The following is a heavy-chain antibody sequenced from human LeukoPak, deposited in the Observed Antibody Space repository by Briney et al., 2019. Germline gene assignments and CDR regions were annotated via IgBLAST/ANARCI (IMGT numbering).Heavy chain of an antibody. CDR3: ARFARPDTAMDPLYYHYYGMDV. V-gene: IGHV1-18*01. D-gene: IGHD5-18*01. CDR2: ISAYNGNT. Sequence: ASVKVSCKASGYTFTSYGISWVRQAPGQGLVWMGWISAYNGNTNYAQKLQGRVTMTTDTSTSTAYMELRSLRSDDTAVYYCARFARPDTAMDPLYYHYYGMDVWGQGTTVTVSS. J-gene: IGHJ6*02. CDR1: GYTFTSYG.